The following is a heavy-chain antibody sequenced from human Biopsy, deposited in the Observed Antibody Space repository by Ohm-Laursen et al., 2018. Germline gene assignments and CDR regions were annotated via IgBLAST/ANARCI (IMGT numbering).Heavy chain of an antibody. D-gene: IGHD2-21*02. CDR3: SKLGGDPAPFDRASDV. J-gene: IGHJ3*01. CDR2: IGGGGSPT. CDR1: GFPFTGFS. Sequence: GSLRLSCSASGFPFTGFSMDWVRQAPGKVLEWVSAIGGGGSPTLYADSVKGRFTISRDDSKNTLYLQMNSLRVEDTAVYFCSKLGGDPAPFDRASDVWSRGTKVTVSS. V-gene: IGHV3-23*01.